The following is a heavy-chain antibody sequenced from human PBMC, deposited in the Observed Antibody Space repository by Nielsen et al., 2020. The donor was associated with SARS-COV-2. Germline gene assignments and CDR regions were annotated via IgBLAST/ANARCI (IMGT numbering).Heavy chain of an antibody. CDR1: GASPSNYA. CDR2: INRSGGT. CDR3: ARGLKNDIVLMVYTFDY. V-gene: IGHV4-34*01. Sequence: GSLSLSCAVDGASPSNYASNWIRQPPGKGLEWIAKINRSGGTNYNATLRSRITIAVNTFQNQFSLKLSSVTAADTAVYYCARGLKNDIVLMVYTFDYWGQGTLVTVSS. J-gene: IGHJ4*02. D-gene: IGHD2-8*01.